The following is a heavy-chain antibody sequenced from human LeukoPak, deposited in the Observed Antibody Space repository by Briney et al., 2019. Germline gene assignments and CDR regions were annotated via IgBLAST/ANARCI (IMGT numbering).Heavy chain of an antibody. D-gene: IGHD1-1*01. V-gene: IGHV4-59*01. CDR3: ARSPPRVDAVRFDY. CDR2: IYYSGST. J-gene: IGHJ4*02. Sequence: SETLSLTCTVSGGSISSYYWSWIRQPPGKGLGWIGYIYYSGSTNYNPSLKSRVTISVDTSKNQFSLKLSSVTAADTAVYYCARSPPRVDAVRFDYWGQGTLVTVSS. CDR1: GGSISSYY.